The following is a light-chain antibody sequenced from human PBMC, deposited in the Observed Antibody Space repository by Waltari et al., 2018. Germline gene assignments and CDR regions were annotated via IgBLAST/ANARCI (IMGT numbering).Light chain of an antibody. CDR2: DAS. CDR3: QQYDKWPLT. J-gene: IGKJ4*01. CDR1: QSISSY. V-gene: IGKV3-15*01. Sequence: EIVMTQFPATLSVSPGERVTLSCRASQSISSYLAWYQQKPGQAPRLLIHDASTRATIIPARFGGSGSGTEFTLTISSLQSEDLAVYYCQQYDKWPLTFGGGTEVEIK.